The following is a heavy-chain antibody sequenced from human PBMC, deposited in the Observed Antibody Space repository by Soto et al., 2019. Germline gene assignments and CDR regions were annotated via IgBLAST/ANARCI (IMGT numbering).Heavy chain of an antibody. CDR1: GFTFSSYW. J-gene: IGHJ4*02. D-gene: IGHD2-2*01. CDR2: IKQDGSEK. Sequence: GGSLRLSCAASGFTFSSYWMSWVRQAPGKGLEWVANIKQDGSEKYYVDSVKGRFTISRDNAKNSLYLQMNSLRAEDTAVYYCARGRDCSSTSCGSVDYWGQGTPVTVSS. CDR3: ARGRDCSSTSCGSVDY. V-gene: IGHV3-7*01.